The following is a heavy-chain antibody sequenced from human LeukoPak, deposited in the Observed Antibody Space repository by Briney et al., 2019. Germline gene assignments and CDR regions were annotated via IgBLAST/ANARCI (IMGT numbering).Heavy chain of an antibody. CDR2: ISGSGGST. CDR3: AKVFQSSGWLLPYDP. Sequence: SGGSLRLSCAASGFTFSSYAMSWVRQAPGKGLEWVSAISGSGGSTYYADSVKGRFTISRDNSKNMLYLQMSSLRAEDTAVYYCAKVFQSSGWLLPYDPWGQGTLVTVSS. J-gene: IGHJ5*02. V-gene: IGHV3-23*01. D-gene: IGHD6-19*01. CDR1: GFTFSSYA.